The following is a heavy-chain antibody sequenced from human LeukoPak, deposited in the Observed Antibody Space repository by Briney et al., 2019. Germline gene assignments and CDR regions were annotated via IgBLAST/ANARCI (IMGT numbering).Heavy chain of an antibody. CDR3: ARLPSYYDILTGYYYDP. CDR2: INHSGST. J-gene: IGHJ5*02. V-gene: IGHV4-34*01. Sequence: SETLSLTCAVYGGSFSGYYWSWIRQPPGKGLEWIGEINHSGSTNYNPSLKSRVTISVDTSKNQFSLKLSSVTAADTAVYYCARLPSYYDILTGYYYDPRGQGTLVTVSS. CDR1: GGSFSGYY. D-gene: IGHD3-9*01.